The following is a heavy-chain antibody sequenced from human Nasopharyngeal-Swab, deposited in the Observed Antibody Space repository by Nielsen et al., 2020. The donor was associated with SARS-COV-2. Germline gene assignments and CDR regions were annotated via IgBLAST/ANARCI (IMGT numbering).Heavy chain of an antibody. CDR2: INHSGST. D-gene: IGHD5-18*01. J-gene: IGHJ4*02. CDR3: AREDTAMGEIFDY. CDR1: GVSFSGYY. V-gene: IGHV4-34*01. Sequence: SETLSLTCAVYGVSFSGYYWSWIRQPPGKGLEWIGEINHSGSTNYNPSLKSRVTISVDTSKNQFSLKLSSVTAADTAVYYCAREDTAMGEIFDYWGQGTLVTVSS.